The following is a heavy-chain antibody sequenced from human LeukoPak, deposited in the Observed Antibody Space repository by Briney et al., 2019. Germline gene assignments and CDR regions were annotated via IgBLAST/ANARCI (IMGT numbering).Heavy chain of an antibody. V-gene: IGHV3-7*01. CDR3: ARSGGRLRIAAAGTNYFDY. Sequence: GGSLRLSCAASGFTFSSYWMSWVRQAPGKGLEWVANIKQDGSEKYYVDSVKGRFTISRDNARNSLYLQMNSLRAEDTAVYYCARSGGRLRIAAAGTNYFDYWGQGTLVTVSS. J-gene: IGHJ4*02. D-gene: IGHD6-13*01. CDR2: IKQDGSEK. CDR1: GFTFSSYW.